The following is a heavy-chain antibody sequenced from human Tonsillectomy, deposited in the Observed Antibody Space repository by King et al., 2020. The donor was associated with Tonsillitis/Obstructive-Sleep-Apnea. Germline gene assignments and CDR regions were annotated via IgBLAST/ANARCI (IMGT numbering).Heavy chain of an antibody. CDR1: GFTFSGYW. CDR2: IKEDGGEK. CDR3: AREPRVVRIFDAFDI. D-gene: IGHD3-10*01. V-gene: IGHV3-7*03. Sequence: VQLVESGGGLVQPGGSLRLSCAASGFTFSGYWMSWVRQTPGKGLEWVANIKEDGGEKHYVDSVKGRFTISRDNAKNSVSLQMNSLRAGDTAIYYCAREPRVVRIFDAFDIWGQGTMVTVSS. J-gene: IGHJ3*02.